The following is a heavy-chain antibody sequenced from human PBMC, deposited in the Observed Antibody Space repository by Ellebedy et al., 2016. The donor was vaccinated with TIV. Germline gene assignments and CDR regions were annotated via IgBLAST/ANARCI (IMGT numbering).Heavy chain of an antibody. Sequence: SETLSLTCTVSGGSISSYYWSWIRQPPGKGLEWIGYIYYSGSTNYNPSLKSRVTISVDTSKNQFSLKLSSVTAADTAVYYCAREGSWYGGVPNAFDIWGQGTMVTVSS. CDR2: IYYSGST. CDR1: GGSISSYY. CDR3: AREGSWYGGVPNAFDI. D-gene: IGHD6-13*01. J-gene: IGHJ3*02. V-gene: IGHV4-59*01.